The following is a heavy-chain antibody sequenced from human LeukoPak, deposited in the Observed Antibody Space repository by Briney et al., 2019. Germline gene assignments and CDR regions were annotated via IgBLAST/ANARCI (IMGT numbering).Heavy chain of an antibody. D-gene: IGHD3-22*01. Sequence: SETLSLICAVYGGSFSGYYWSWIRQPPGKGLEWIGEINHSGSTNYNPSLKSRVTISVDTSKNQFSLKLSSVTAADTAVYYCASEKYYYDSSGSRLDAFDIWGQGTMVTVSS. CDR2: INHSGST. CDR3: ASEKYYYDSSGSRLDAFDI. J-gene: IGHJ3*02. V-gene: IGHV4-34*01. CDR1: GGSFSGYY.